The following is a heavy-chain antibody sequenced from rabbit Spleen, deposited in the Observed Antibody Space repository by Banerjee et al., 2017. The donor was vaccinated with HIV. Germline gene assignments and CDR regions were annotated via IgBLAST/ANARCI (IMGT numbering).Heavy chain of an antibody. CDR2: IYAGSSGNT. J-gene: IGHJ6*01. CDR3: ARDSGSSFSTYGMDL. Sequence: QSLEESGGDLVKPGASLTLTCKASGVSFSSSYWICWVRQAPGKGPEWIACIYAGSSGNTYSATWAKGRFTISKTSSTTVTLQMTSLTAADTATYFCARDSGSSFSTYGMDLWGPGTLVTVS. D-gene: IGHD8-1*01. CDR1: GVSFSSSYW. V-gene: IGHV1S40*01.